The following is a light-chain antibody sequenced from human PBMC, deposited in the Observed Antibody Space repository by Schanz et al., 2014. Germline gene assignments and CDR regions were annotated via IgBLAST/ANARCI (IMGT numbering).Light chain of an antibody. CDR1: QSVDNS. CDR2: DAS. V-gene: IGKV3-11*01. J-gene: IGKJ4*01. CDR3: QQRSNWPLT. Sequence: EIVLTQSPDTLSLSPGERATLSCRASQSVDNSLAWYQQKPGQAPRLLIYDASNRATGIPARFSGSGSGADFTLTISSLEPEDFAVYYCQQRSNWPLTFGGGTKVEIK.